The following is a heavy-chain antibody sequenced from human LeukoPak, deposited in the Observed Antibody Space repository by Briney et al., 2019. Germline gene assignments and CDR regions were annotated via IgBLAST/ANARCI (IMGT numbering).Heavy chain of an antibody. D-gene: IGHD6-13*01. CDR3: ARETAGRYSSSWSNWFDP. Sequence: SETLSLTXTVSGGSISRGSYNWSWIRQPAGKGLEWIGRIYTSGSTNYNPSLKSRVTISVDTSKNQFSLKLSSVTAADAAVYYCARETAGRYSSSWSNWFDPWGQGTLVTVSS. CDR1: GGSISRGSYN. J-gene: IGHJ5*02. CDR2: IYTSGST. V-gene: IGHV4-61*02.